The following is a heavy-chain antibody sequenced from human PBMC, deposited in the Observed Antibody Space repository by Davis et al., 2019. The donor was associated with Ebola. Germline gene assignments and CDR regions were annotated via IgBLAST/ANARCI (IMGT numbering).Heavy chain of an antibody. CDR3: TSLSTVVTPGFDY. CDR1: GYTFTSYG. Sequence: SVKVSCKASGYTFTSYGISWVRQAPGQGLEWMGGIIPIFGTANYAQKFQGRVTITADESTSTAYMELSSLRSEDTAVYYCTSLSTVVTPGFDYWGQGTLVTVSS. D-gene: IGHD4-23*01. V-gene: IGHV1-69*13. CDR2: IIPIFGTA. J-gene: IGHJ4*02.